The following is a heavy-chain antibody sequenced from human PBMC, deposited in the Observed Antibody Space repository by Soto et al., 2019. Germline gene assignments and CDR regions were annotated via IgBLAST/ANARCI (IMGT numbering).Heavy chain of an antibody. V-gene: IGHV4-30-4*01. CDR1: GGSISSFYYY. CDR2: IYYSGST. D-gene: IGHD3-10*01. J-gene: IGHJ4*02. CDR3: ARVLYGSESYWSVGGFDY. Sequence: SETLSLTCTVSGGSISSFYYYWSWIRQPPGKGLEWIGYIYYSGSTYYNPSLKSRVTISVDTSKNQFSLKLSSVTAADTAVYYCARVLYGSESYWSVGGFDYWGQGTLVTVSS.